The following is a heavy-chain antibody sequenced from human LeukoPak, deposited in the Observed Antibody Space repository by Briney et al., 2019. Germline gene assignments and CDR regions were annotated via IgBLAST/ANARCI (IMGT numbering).Heavy chain of an antibody. CDR1: GFTFSTYS. V-gene: IGHV3-21*01. J-gene: IGHJ6*02. D-gene: IGHD3-16*01. Sequence: PGGSLRLSCAGSGFTFSTYSMNWVRQAPGKGLEWVSSISSDSNYIYYADSLKGRFTISRDNAKNSLYLQMISLRAEDTAVYYCARVAFGLYVMDVWGQGTTVTVSS. CDR3: ARVAFGLYVMDV. CDR2: ISSDSNYI.